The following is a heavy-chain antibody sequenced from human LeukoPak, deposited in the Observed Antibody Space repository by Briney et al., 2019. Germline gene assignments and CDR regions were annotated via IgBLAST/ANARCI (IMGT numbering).Heavy chain of an antibody. CDR3: ARDSDSGYGPFAS. V-gene: IGHV3-53*01. J-gene: IGHJ4*02. Sequence: PGGSLRLSCAASGFTVSNNYMSWVRQAPGKGLEWVSVIHSGGTTNYADSVQGRFTISRDNSKTTVYLHMNSLRAEGTAVYYCARDSDSGYGPFASWGQGTLVTVSS. D-gene: IGHD5-12*01. CDR1: GFTVSNNY. CDR2: IHSGGTT.